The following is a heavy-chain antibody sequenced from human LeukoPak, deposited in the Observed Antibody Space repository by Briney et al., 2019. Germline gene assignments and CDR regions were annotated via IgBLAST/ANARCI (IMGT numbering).Heavy chain of an antibody. CDR2: IGISSGNT. CDR1: GFPFSDYS. Sequence: AGGSLRLSCTASGFPFSDYSMNWVRQAPGKGLEWISYIGISSGNTKYAASVKGRFTISADNTKNSLYLQMNSLRVEDTAVYYCARDHNYAFDNWGQGTLVSVSS. D-gene: IGHD1-1*01. J-gene: IGHJ4*02. V-gene: IGHV3-48*04. CDR3: ARDHNYAFDN.